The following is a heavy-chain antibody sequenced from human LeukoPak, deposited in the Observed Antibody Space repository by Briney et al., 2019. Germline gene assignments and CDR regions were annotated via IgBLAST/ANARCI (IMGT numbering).Heavy chain of an antibody. J-gene: IGHJ5*02. Sequence: SETLSLTCIVSGYSITSGYYWGWIRQPPGKGLEWIGSIYHSGDTYHNPSLKSRVTISLDTSKNQFSLNLSSLTAADTAVYYCARGGSSKRGNWFDPWGQGTLVTVSS. CDR3: ARGGSSKRGNWFDP. V-gene: IGHV4-38-2*02. CDR2: IYHSGDT. CDR1: GYSITSGYY. D-gene: IGHD6-6*01.